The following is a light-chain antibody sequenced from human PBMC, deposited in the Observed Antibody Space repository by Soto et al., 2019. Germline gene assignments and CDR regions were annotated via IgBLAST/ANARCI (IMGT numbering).Light chain of an antibody. V-gene: IGLV2-14*01. J-gene: IGLJ1*01. CDR2: EVS. CDR1: SSDVGGYNY. CDR3: SSYTTTNPDP. Sequence: QSVLTQPASVSGSPGQSITISCTGTSSDVGGYNYVSWYQQHPGKAPKLMIYEVSNRPSGVSNRFSGSKSGNTASLTISGLQAEDEADYYCSSYTTTNPDPFGTGTKLTV.